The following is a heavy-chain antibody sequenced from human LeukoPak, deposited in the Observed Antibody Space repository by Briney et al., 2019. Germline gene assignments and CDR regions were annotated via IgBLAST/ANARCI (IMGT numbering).Heavy chain of an antibody. CDR3: ARAYCSSTSCYIRGEDYYYYMDV. V-gene: IGHV3-21*01. J-gene: IGHJ6*03. CDR2: ISSSSSYI. CDR1: GFTFSSYS. D-gene: IGHD2-2*01. Sequence: GGSLRLSCAASGFTFSSYSMNWVRQAPGKGLEWVSSISSSSSYIYYADSVKGRFTISRDNAKNSLYLQMNSLRAEDTAVYYCARAYCSSTSCYIRGEDYYYYMDVWGKGTTVTVSS.